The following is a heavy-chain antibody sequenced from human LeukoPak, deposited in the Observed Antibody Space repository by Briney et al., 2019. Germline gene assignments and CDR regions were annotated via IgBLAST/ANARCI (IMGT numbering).Heavy chain of an antibody. V-gene: IGHV3-11*01. CDR2: ISINGSAI. J-gene: IGHJ3*02. CDR1: GFTFSDYD. CDR3: AREVSWGIVVPERAFDI. D-gene: IGHD2-2*01. Sequence: PWGSLRLSCAASGFTFSDYDMNWIRQAPGQGLEWVSYISINGSAIYYADSLKGRFTISRDNAKISLYLQMNSLRAEDTAVYYCAREVSWGIVVPERAFDIWGQGTMVTVSS.